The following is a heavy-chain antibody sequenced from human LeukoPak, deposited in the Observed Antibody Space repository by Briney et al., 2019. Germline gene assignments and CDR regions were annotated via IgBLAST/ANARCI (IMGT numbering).Heavy chain of an antibody. J-gene: IGHJ4*02. CDR2: IKGDGSST. Sequence: PGGSLRLSCVASGFTFSGYWMHWVRQAPGKGLEWVSRIKGDGSSTSYADSVKGRFTISRDNAKNTLYLQMNSLRAEDTAVYYCARGHRFLEWLGDYWGQGTLVTVSS. V-gene: IGHV3-74*01. CDR3: ARGHRFLEWLGDY. CDR1: GFTFSGYW. D-gene: IGHD3-3*01.